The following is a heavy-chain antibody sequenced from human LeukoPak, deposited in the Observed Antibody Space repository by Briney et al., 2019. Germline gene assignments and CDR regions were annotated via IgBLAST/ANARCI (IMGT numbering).Heavy chain of an antibody. V-gene: IGHV3-7*03. Sequence: PGGSLRLSCATSGFTFSDYWMNWFRQAPGKGPEWVAIIKQDGSQAHYVDFVKGRFTISRDNDKSSLFLQMNSLRDEDTAVYYCARGQGWLSDSWGQGIQDTVTS. CDR2: IKQDGSQA. CDR3: ARGQGWLSDS. CDR1: GFTFSDYW. J-gene: IGHJ4*02. D-gene: IGHD3-9*01.